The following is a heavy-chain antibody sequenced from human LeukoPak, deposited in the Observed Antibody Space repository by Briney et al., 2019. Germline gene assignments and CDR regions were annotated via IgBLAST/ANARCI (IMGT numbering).Heavy chain of an antibody. Sequence: GGSLRLSCAASRFTFSNYSMNWVRLAPGKGLEGVASISSSSSYIYYADSVKGRFTISRDNAKNSLYLQMNSLRAEDTAVYYCARDLMGEDYDFWSGYYYFDYWGQGTLVTVSS. CDR2: ISSSSSYI. CDR3: ARDLMGEDYDFWSGYYYFDY. CDR1: RFTFSNYS. D-gene: IGHD3-3*01. J-gene: IGHJ4*02. V-gene: IGHV3-21*01.